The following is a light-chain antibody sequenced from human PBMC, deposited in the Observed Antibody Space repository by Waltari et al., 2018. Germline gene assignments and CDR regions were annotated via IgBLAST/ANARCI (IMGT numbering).Light chain of an antibody. CDR1: IPNLGTHY. CDR3: ASWDDSLSVGV. J-gene: IGLJ3*02. CDR2: RNN. V-gene: IGLV1-47*01. Sequence: QSVLTQPPSASGTPGQRVPISCSGSIPNLGTHYLYWYQQFPGQAPKLLIQRNNQRPSGVPDRFSGSKSGTSASLAISGLRSEDEADYYCASWDDSLSVGVFGGGTKLTVL.